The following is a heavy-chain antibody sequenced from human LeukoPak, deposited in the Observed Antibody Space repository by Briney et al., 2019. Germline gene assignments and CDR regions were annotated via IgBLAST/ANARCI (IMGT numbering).Heavy chain of an antibody. D-gene: IGHD2-2*01. CDR3: ARLLLGGVVPFYHAMDV. CDR1: GYTFTSYS. CDR2: ISPYNGTT. Sequence: GASVKVSCKASGYTFTSYSIGWVRQAPGQGLEWMGWISPYNGTTKYAQKLQGRVTMTTDTSTSAAYMELRSLRSDDTAVYYCARLLLGGVVPFYHAMDVWGKGTTVTVSS. J-gene: IGHJ6*04. V-gene: IGHV1-18*04.